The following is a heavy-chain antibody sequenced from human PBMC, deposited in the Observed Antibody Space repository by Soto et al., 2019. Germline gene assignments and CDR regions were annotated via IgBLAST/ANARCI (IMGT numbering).Heavy chain of an antibody. CDR1: VFTFSDYY. CDR2: IGSSGSTM. V-gene: IGHV3-11*01. Sequence: QVYLVESGGGLVKPGGSLRLSCAASVFTFSDYYMAWIRQAPGKGLEWVSYIGSSGSTMNYADSVKGRFTISRDNGTSSLYLQMNSLRADDTAVYYCARAGGSGWSLDFWGQGTLVTVSS. CDR3: ARAGGSGWSLDF. J-gene: IGHJ4*02. D-gene: IGHD6-19*01.